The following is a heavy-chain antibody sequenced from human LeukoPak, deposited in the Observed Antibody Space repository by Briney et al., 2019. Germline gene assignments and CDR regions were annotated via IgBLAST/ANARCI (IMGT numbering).Heavy chain of an antibody. CDR2: VDPKGGST. J-gene: IGHJ5*02. CDR1: GYTFTGNY. D-gene: IGHD6-13*01. CDR3: VLAAAGLNWFDP. Sequence: ASVKVSCKASGYTFTGNYMHWVRQAPGQGLEWMGWVDPKGGSTNYAQKFQGRVTMTRDTSISTAYMELSRLRSDDTAVYYCVLAAAGLNWFDPWGQGTLVTVSS. V-gene: IGHV1-2*02.